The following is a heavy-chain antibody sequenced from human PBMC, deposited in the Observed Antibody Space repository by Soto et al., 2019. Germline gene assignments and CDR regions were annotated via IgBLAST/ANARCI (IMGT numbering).Heavy chain of an antibody. CDR2: ISWNSGSI. V-gene: IGHV3-9*01. CDR1: GFSIDDYA. D-gene: IGHD6-19*01. J-gene: IGHJ4*02. Sequence: GGSLRLSCAASGFSIDDYAMHWVRQAPGKGLEWVSGISWNSGSIDYAESVKGRFTISRDNAKNSLYLQMNRLRAEDTALYYCAKDPKWGWSSGWYYFDYWGQGT. CDR3: AKDPKWGWSSGWYYFDY.